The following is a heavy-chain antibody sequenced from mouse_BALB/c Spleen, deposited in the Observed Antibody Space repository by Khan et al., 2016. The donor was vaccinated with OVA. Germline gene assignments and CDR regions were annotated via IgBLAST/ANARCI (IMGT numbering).Heavy chain of an antibody. CDR3: TRGGGNRFAY. Sequence: QVQLKRSGAELVRPGVSVKISCKGSGYTFTDFTMHWVKQSHAKSLEWIGVISTYYGDVTYNQKFKGKATMTVDKSSSTAYMELARLTSEDSAIYYCTRGGGNRFAYWGQGTLVTVSA. CDR2: ISTYYGDV. CDR1: GYTFTDFT. J-gene: IGHJ3*01. V-gene: IGHV1S137*01.